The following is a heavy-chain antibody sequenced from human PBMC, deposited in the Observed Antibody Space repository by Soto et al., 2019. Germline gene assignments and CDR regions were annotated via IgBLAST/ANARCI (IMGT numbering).Heavy chain of an antibody. CDR2: ISSSSSYI. Sequence: GGSLRLSCAASGFTLSSYSMNWVRQAPGKGLEWVSSISSSSSYIYYADSVKGRFTISRDNAKNSLYLQMNSPRAEDTAVYYCSTDAYDSSGYPDAFDICGQGTLVTGSS. D-gene: IGHD3-22*01. V-gene: IGHV3-21*01. CDR3: STDAYDSSGYPDAFDI. J-gene: IGHJ3*02. CDR1: GFTLSSYS.